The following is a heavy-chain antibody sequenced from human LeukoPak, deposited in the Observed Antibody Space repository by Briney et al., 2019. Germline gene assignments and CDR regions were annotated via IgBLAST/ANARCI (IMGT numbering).Heavy chain of an antibody. CDR3: ARLYYDSSGTSED. CDR1: GGSISSGGYY. J-gene: IGHJ4*02. CDR2: IYYSGST. Sequence: SETLSITCTVSGGSISSGGYYWSWIRQHPGKGLEWIGYIYYSGSTYYNPSLESRVTISVDTSKNQFSLKLSSVTAADTAVYYCARLYYDSSGTSEDWGQGTLVTVSS. V-gene: IGHV4-31*03. D-gene: IGHD3-22*01.